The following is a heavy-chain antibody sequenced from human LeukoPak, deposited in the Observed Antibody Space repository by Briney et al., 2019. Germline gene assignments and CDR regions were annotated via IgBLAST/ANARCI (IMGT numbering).Heavy chain of an antibody. V-gene: IGHV3-9*01. CDR1: GFNLDNYA. Sequence: PGGSLSLSCAASGFNLDNYAMHWVRLAPPEGLEWVSGMSWHDGDTDYADSVKGRFTISKDNARPSLSLQMNSLRVEDTALYYCAKTSTWRFNTFDIWGQGTMVTVSS. J-gene: IGHJ3*02. CDR2: MSWHDGDT. D-gene: IGHD2-2*01. CDR3: AKTSTWRFNTFDI.